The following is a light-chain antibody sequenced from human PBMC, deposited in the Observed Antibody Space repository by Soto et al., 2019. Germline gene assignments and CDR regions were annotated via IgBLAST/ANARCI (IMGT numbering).Light chain of an antibody. Sequence: EILVTQSPATLSVSPGERATLSCRASQSVSSNLAWYMQKPGQAPRLLIYGASTRATGIPDRFSGSGSGTDFTLTISSLHSEDFVLYYCQQYDNWPLTFGGGTKVE. CDR1: QSVSSN. CDR3: QQYDNWPLT. V-gene: IGKV3-15*01. CDR2: GAS. J-gene: IGKJ4*01.